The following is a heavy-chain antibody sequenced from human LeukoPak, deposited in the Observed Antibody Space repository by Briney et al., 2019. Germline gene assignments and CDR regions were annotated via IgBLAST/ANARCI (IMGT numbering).Heavy chain of an antibody. V-gene: IGHV1-46*01. J-gene: IGHJ4*02. Sequence: ASVKVSCKASGYTFTSYYVHWVRQAPGQGLEWMGIINPSGGSTSYAQKFQGKVTMTRDTSTSTVYMELSSLRSEDTAVYYCARDGELPGTPRYWGQGTLVTVSS. CDR1: GYTFTSYY. D-gene: IGHD1-14*01. CDR2: INPSGGST. CDR3: ARDGELPGTPRY.